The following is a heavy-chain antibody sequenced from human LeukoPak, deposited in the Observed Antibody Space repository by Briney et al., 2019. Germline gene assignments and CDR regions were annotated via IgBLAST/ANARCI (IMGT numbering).Heavy chain of an antibody. D-gene: IGHD3-3*01. CDR1: GFTFSSYG. J-gene: IGHJ3*02. Sequence: GGSPRLSCAASGFTFSSYGMHWVRQAPGKGLEWVAFIRYDGSNKYYADSVKGRFTISRDNSKNTLYLQMNSLRAEDTAVYYCAKDIYDFWSGYLSYDAFDIWGQGTMVTVSS. CDR2: IRYDGSNK. V-gene: IGHV3-30*02. CDR3: AKDIYDFWSGYLSYDAFDI.